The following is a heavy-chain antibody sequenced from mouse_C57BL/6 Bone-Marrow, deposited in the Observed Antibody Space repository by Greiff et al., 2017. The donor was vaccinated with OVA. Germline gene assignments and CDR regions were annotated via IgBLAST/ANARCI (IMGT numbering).Heavy chain of an antibody. D-gene: IGHD1-1*01. CDR3: TGITTVVANGDYAMDY. V-gene: IGHV1-54*01. Sequence: QVQLQQSGAELVRPGTSVKVSCKASGYAFTNYLIEWVKQRPGQGLEWIGVINPGSGGTNYNEKFKGKATLTADKSSSTAYMQLSSLTSEDSAVYYCTGITTVVANGDYAMDYWGQGTSVTVSS. CDR2: INPGSGGT. J-gene: IGHJ4*01. CDR1: GYAFTNYL.